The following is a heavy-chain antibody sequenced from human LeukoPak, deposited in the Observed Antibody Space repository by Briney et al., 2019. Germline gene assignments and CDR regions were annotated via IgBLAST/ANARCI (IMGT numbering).Heavy chain of an antibody. CDR2: IYYSGST. CDR3: AGSGAGWLQSTYFDY. J-gene: IGHJ4*02. Sequence: SETLSLTCTVSGGSISSYYWSWIRQPPGKGLEWIGYIYYSGSTNYNPSLKSRVTISVDTSKNQLSLKLSSVTAADTAVYSCAGSGAGWLQSTYFDYWGQGTLVTVSS. V-gene: IGHV4-59*01. CDR1: GGSISSYY. D-gene: IGHD5-24*01.